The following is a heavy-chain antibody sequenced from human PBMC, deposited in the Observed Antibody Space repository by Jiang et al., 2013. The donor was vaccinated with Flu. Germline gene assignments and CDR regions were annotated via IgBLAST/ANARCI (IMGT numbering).Heavy chain of an antibody. V-gene: IGHV4-59*01. J-gene: IGHJ5*02. Sequence: GSGLVKPSETLSLTCTVSGGSISSYYWSWIRQPPGKGLEWIGYIYYSGSTNYNPSLKSRVTISVDTSKNQFSLKLSSVTAADTAVYYCAREGEYCSSGSCYDNWFDPWGQGTLVTVSS. CDR1: GGSISSYY. D-gene: IGHD2-15*01. CDR3: AREGEYCSSGSCYDNWFDP. CDR2: IYYSGST.